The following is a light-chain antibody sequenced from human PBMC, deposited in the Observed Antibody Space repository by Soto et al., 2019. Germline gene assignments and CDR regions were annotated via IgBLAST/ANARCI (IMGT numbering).Light chain of an antibody. V-gene: IGLV1-40*01. CDR2: GNN. Sequence: QSVLTQPPSVSGAPGQTVTISCTRSSSNIGAAYDVHWYQHLPGTAPKLLIYGNNNRPSGVPYRFSGSKSGTSASLAITGLQAEDEADYYCQSYDSSRSAWVFGGGTKVTVL. CDR3: QSYDSSRSAWV. CDR1: SSNIGAAYD. J-gene: IGLJ3*02.